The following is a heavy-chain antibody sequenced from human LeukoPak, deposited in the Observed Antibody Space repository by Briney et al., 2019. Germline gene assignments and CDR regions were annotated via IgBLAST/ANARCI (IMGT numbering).Heavy chain of an antibody. CDR3: ARGGQAYSSSWYPSDY. V-gene: IGHV3-48*01. J-gene: IGHJ4*02. Sequence: GGSLRLSCAASGFTFSSYSINWVRQAPGKGLEWVSYISSSSTIYYADSVKGRFTISRDNAKNSLYLQMNSLRAEDTAVYYCARGGQAYSSSWYPSDYWGQGTLVTVSS. D-gene: IGHD6-13*01. CDR2: ISSSSTI. CDR1: GFTFSSYS.